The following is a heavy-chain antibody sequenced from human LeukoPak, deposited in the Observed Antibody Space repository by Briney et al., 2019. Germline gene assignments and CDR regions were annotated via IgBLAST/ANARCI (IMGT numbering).Heavy chain of an antibody. CDR2: IEPNSGGT. J-gene: IGHJ4*02. Sequence: ASVKVSCKASGYTFTDYYMHWVRQAPGQGLEWMGWIEPNSGGTNYAQKFQGRVTMTRDTSISTVYMELSRLRSDDTAVYYCARGVLMQRVRVFRAYTVDPCYFDHWGQGTLVIVSS. CDR1: GYTFTDYY. V-gene: IGHV1-2*02. CDR3: ARGVLMQRVRVFRAYTVDPCYFDH. D-gene: IGHD4-23*01.